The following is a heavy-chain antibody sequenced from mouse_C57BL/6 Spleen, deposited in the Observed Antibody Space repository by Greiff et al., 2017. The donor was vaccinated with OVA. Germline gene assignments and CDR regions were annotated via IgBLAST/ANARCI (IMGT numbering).Heavy chain of an antibody. CDR3: ARDYGSRGYFDY. Sequence: QVQLQQSGAELVRPGTSVKVSCKASGYAFTNYLIEWVKQRPGQGLEWIGVINPGSGGTNYNEKFKGKATLTADKSSSTASMQLSSLTCEDSAVYCCARDYGSRGYFDYWGQGTTLTVSS. CDR1: GYAFTNYL. D-gene: IGHD1-1*01. J-gene: IGHJ2*01. V-gene: IGHV1-54*01. CDR2: INPGSGGT.